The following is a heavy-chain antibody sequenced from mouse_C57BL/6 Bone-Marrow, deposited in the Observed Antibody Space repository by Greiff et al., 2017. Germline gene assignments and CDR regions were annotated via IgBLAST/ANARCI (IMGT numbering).Heavy chain of an antibody. CDR1: GYTFTDYN. V-gene: IGHV1-18*01. J-gene: IGHJ2*01. D-gene: IGHD1-1*01. CDR2: INPNNGGT. Sequence: EVQLQQSGPELVKPGASVKIPCKASGYTFTDYNMDWVKQSHGKSLEWIGDINPNNGGTIYNQKFKGKATLTVDKSSSTAYMELRSLTSEDTAVYYCARKGDYGSSYPYYFDYWGQGTTLTVSS. CDR3: ARKGDYGSSYPYYFDY.